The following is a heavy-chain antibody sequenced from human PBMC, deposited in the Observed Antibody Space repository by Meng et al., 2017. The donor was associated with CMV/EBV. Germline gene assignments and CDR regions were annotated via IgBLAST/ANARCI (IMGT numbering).Heavy chain of an antibody. J-gene: IGHJ5*02. CDR1: GFTFSSYA. Sequence: GESLKISCAASGFTFSSYAMHWVRQAPGKGLEWVAVISYDGSNKYYADSVKGRFTISRDNSKNTLYLQMNSLRAEDTAVYYCARLPIIAARLNSVWFDAWGQGTLVTVSS. CDR2: ISYDGSNK. D-gene: IGHD6-6*01. V-gene: IGHV3-30*04. CDR3: ARLPIIAARLNSVWFDA.